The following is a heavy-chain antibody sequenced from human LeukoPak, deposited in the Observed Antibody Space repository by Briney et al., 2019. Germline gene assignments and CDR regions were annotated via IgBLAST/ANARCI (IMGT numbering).Heavy chain of an antibody. J-gene: IGHJ4*02. V-gene: IGHV4-4*07. CDR3: ARDRYSSGWYDY. D-gene: IGHD6-19*01. CDR1: GGSISSYY. Sequence: SETLSLTCTVSGGSISSYYWNWIRQPAGKGLEWIGRIYSGGNTNYNPSLKSRVTMSVDTSKNQFSLKLSSVTAADTAVYCCARDRYSSGWYDYWGQGTLVTVSS. CDR2: IYSGGNT.